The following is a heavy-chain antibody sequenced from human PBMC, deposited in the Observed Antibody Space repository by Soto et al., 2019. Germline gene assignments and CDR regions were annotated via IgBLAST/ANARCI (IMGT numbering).Heavy chain of an antibody. V-gene: IGHV1-2*04. D-gene: IGHD3-10*01. CDR1: GYTFTGYY. J-gene: IGHJ6*02. Sequence: GASVKVSCKASGYTFTGYYMHWVRQAPGQGLEWKGWINPNSGGTNYAQKFQGWVTMTRDTSISTAYMELSRLRSDDTAVYYCARGELYYYGSGSPYYYGMDVWGQGTTVTVSS. CDR3: ARGELYYYGSGSPYYYGMDV. CDR2: INPNSGGT.